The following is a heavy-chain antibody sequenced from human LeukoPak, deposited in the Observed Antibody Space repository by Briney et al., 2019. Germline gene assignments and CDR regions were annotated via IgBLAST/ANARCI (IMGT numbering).Heavy chain of an antibody. D-gene: IGHD2-21*02. V-gene: IGHV4-59*01. J-gene: IGHJ5*02. CDR3: AKDAESCGGSDCPRWFDP. CDR2: IDYSGRT. Sequence: SETLSLTCTVSGGSLGSYYWSWIRQPPGKGLEWIGYIDYSGRTNYNPSLKSRVTISVDSSKNQFSLKLTSVTAADTALYFCAKDAESCGGSDCPRWFDPWGQGTLVTVSS. CDR1: GGSLGSYY.